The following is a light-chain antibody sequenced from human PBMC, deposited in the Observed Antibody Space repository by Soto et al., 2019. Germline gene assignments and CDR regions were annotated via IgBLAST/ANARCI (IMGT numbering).Light chain of an antibody. CDR1: VGAYDY. V-gene: IGLV2-14*03. Sequence: QSVLTQPASVSGSPGQSITISCTGVGAYDYVSWYQHHPGKAPKFIFYDVTNRPSGVSNRFSGSRSGNTASLTISGLQVEDEADYYCSSYTTSSTPPYVFGTGTKLTVL. CDR3: SSYTTSSTPPYV. CDR2: DVT. J-gene: IGLJ1*01.